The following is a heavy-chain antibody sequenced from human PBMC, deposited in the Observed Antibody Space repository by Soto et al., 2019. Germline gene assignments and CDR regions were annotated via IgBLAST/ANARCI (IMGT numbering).Heavy chain of an antibody. D-gene: IGHD2-2*01. CDR1: GFTFSNYW. CDR3: AKAAEYYFDY. Sequence: GGSLRLSCAASGFTFSNYWMSWVRQAPGKGLEWVADIKQDGSETYYVDSVKGRFTISRDNSKNTLYLQMNSLRAEDTAVYYCAKAAEYYFDYWGQGTLVTVSS. J-gene: IGHJ4*02. CDR2: IKQDGSET. V-gene: IGHV3-7*05.